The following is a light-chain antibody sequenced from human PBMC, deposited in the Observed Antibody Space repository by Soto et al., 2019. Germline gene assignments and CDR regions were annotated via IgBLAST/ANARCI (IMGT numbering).Light chain of an antibody. CDR2: GAS. Sequence: EIVLTQSPATLSLSPGQRSTLSCKASQSVFDYIAWYQQKPGQAPRLLIYGASSRATGIPDRFSGSGSGTDFTLTISRLEPEDFAVYYCQQYGRSPWTFGQGTKLDI. CDR1: QSVFDY. CDR3: QQYGRSPWT. J-gene: IGKJ1*01. V-gene: IGKV3-20*01.